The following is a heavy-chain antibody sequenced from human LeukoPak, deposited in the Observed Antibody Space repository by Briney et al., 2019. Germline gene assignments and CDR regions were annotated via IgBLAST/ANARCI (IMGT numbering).Heavy chain of an antibody. D-gene: IGHD2-2*01. Sequence: GSSVKVSCKASGGTFSSYAISWVRQAPGRGLEWMGGIIPIFGTANYAQKFQGRVTITADESTSTAYMELSSLRSEDTAVYYCARGEVGYCSSTSCYDWFDPWGQGTLVTVSS. V-gene: IGHV1-69*01. CDR1: GGTFSSYA. CDR3: ARGEVGYCSSTSCYDWFDP. CDR2: IIPIFGTA. J-gene: IGHJ5*02.